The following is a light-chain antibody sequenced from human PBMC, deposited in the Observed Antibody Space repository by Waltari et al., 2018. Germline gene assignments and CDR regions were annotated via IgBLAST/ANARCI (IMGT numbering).Light chain of an antibody. V-gene: IGKV3-11*01. CDR2: EAS. J-gene: IGKJ4*01. CDR1: QSVSSY. Sequence: IVLTQSPATLSLSPGERATLSCRASQSVSSYFAWYQQKPGQAPRLLIYEASNRATGIPARFRGSGSGTDFTLTISSLEPEDFAVYYCQQRSHWPTFGGGTKVEIK. CDR3: QQRSHWPT.